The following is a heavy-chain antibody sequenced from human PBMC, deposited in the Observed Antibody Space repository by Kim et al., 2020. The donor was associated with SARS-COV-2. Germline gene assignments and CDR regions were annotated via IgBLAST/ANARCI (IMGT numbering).Heavy chain of an antibody. CDR1: GFTFSSYG. CDR2: IWYDGSNK. V-gene: IGHV3-33*01. Sequence: GGSLRLSCAASGFTFSSYGMHWVRQAPGKGLEWVAVIWYDGSNKYYVDSVKGRFTISRDNSMNTLYLQMNSLRAEDTAVYYCARDPYCTNGVCPDYWGQGTLVTVSS. J-gene: IGHJ4*02. CDR3: ARDPYCTNGVCPDY. D-gene: IGHD2-8*01.